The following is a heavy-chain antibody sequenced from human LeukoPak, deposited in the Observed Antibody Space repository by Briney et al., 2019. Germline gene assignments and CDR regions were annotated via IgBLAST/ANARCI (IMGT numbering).Heavy chain of an antibody. D-gene: IGHD6-19*01. Sequence: SSETLSLTRTVSGGSVNSGIYYWSWLRPPPGKGLEWIGYIFYSGSTNCNPSLKSRVTISVDTSKNRLSLKLNSVTAADTAVYYCARGSGGWSWTPHAFDIWGQGTMVTVSS. CDR1: GGSVNSGIYY. J-gene: IGHJ3*02. V-gene: IGHV4-61*01. CDR3: ARGSGGWSWTPHAFDI. CDR2: IFYSGST.